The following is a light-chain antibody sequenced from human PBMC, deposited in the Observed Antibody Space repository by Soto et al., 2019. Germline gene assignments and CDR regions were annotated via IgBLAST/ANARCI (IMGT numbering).Light chain of an antibody. CDR3: QQYHTSSIT. J-gene: IGKJ5*01. V-gene: IGKV1-5*01. CDR2: DAS. CDR1: QTISSC. Sequence: DIQMTQSPASLSASVGDRVTITCRASQTISSCLAWYQQKPGKAPTLLIYDASTLERGVPSRFSGTGSGTEFTLSIDSLQPDDFATYYCQQYHTSSITFGQGTRLEIK.